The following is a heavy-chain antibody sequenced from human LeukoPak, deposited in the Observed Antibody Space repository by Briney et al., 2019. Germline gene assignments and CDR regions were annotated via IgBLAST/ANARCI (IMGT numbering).Heavy chain of an antibody. Sequence: GGPLRLSCAASGFPFSNAWMSWVRQAPGKGLEWVGRIKSKADGGTTDYAAPVKGRFTISRDDSKNTLYLQMNSLKTEDTAVYYCTTDSCGSTSCHYMDVWGKGTTVTVSS. J-gene: IGHJ6*03. CDR1: GFPFSNAW. CDR3: TTDSCGSTSCHYMDV. V-gene: IGHV3-15*01. D-gene: IGHD2-2*01. CDR2: IKSKADGGTT.